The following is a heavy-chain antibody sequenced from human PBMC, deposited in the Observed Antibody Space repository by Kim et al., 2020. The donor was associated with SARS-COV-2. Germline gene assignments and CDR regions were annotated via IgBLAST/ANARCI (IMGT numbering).Heavy chain of an antibody. CDR3: ARRLFGSTSQADY. J-gene: IGHJ4*02. CDR2: IYYSGST. CDR1: GGSISSSSYY. Sequence: SETLSLTCTVSGGSISSSSYYWGWIRQPPGKGLEWIGSIYYSGSTYYNPSLKSRVTISVDTSKNQFSLKLSSVTAADTAVYYCARRLFGSTSQADYWGQGTLVTVSS. D-gene: IGHD2-2*01. V-gene: IGHV4-39*01.